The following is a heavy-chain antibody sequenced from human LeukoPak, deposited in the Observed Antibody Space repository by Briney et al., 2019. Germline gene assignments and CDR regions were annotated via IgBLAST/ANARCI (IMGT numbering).Heavy chain of an antibody. CDR3: ASVRYDYVWGSSLNWFDP. CDR2: MNPNSGNT. D-gene: IGHD3-16*01. V-gene: IGHV1-8*01. CDR1: GYTFTSYD. Sequence: ASVKVSCTASGYTFTSYDINWVRQATGQGLEWLGWMNPNSGNTGYAQKFQGRVTMTRNTSISTAYMELSSLRSEDTAVYYCASVRYDYVWGSSLNWFDPWGQGTLVTVSS. J-gene: IGHJ5*02.